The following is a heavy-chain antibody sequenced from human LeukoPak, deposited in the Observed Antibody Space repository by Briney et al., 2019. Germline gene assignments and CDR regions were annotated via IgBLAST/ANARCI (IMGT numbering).Heavy chain of an antibody. J-gene: IGHJ4*02. CDR1: GFTFSDYY. CDR3: ARGGAFPLIVGGGFDY. D-gene: IGHD1-26*01. V-gene: IGHV3-30-3*01. Sequence: GGSLRLSCAASGFTFSDYYMSWIRQAPGKGLEWVAVISYDGSNKYYADSVKGRFTISRDNSKNTLYLQMNGLRAEDTAVYYCARGGAFPLIVGGGFDYWGQGTLVTVSS. CDR2: ISYDGSNK.